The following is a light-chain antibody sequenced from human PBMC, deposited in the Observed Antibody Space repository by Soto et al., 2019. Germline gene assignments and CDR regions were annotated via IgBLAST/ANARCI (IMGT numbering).Light chain of an antibody. CDR3: QQYNTWPPWT. CDR2: GAS. J-gene: IGKJ1*01. CDR1: QSVSSN. V-gene: IGKV3-15*01. Sequence: EIVMTQSPATLSVSPGERATLSCRASQSVSSNLAWYQQKPGQAPRLLIYGASTRATGIPARFSGSGSGTEFTLTISSLQSEDFAVYYCQQYNTWPPWTFVQGTKV.